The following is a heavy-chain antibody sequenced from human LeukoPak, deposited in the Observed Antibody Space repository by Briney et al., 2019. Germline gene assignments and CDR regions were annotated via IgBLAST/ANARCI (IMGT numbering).Heavy chain of an antibody. J-gene: IGHJ5*02. CDR2: INPNGGGT. V-gene: IGHV1-2*02. CDR3: ARDRTPFTTRRVATYNWFDP. D-gene: IGHD1-1*01. CDR1: GYTFTGYY. Sequence: GPVKVSCKASGYTFTGYYIHWVRQAPGEGLEWVGWINPNGGGTTYAQKFQGRVTMTRDTSISTAYMELSSLRSDDTAVYYCARDRTPFTTRRVATYNWFDPWGQGTLVTVSS.